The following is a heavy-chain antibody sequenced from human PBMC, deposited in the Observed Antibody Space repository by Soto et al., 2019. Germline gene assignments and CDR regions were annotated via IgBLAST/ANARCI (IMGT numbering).Heavy chain of an antibody. CDR2: IYPGDSDT. CDR1: GYSFTSYW. D-gene: IGHD2-8*01. CDR3: ARLLGYCTNGVCYDDYYYYYMDV. V-gene: IGHV5-51*01. J-gene: IGHJ6*03. Sequence: GESLKISCKGSGYSFTSYWIGWVRQMPGKGLEWMGIIYPGDSDTRYSPSFQGQVTISADKSISTAYLQWSSLKASDTAMYYCARLLGYCTNGVCYDDYYYYYMDVWGKGTTVTVSS.